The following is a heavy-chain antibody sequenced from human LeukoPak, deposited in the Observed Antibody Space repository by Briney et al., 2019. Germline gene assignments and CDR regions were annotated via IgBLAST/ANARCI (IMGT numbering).Heavy chain of an antibody. CDR1: GFTFTSYG. CDR3: AKDIYDSSGFDY. CDR2: ISSDGGNE. J-gene: IGHJ4*02. Sequence: PGGSLRLSCAASGFTFTSYGMHWVRQAPGKGLEWVALISSDGGNENYADSVRGRFTISRDNSKNTLYLQMNSLRAEDTAVYYCAKDIYDSSGFDYWGQGTLVTVSS. V-gene: IGHV3-30*18. D-gene: IGHD3-22*01.